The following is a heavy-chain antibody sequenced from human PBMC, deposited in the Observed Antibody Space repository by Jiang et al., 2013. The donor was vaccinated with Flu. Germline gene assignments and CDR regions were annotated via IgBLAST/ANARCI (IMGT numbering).Heavy chain of an antibody. V-gene: IGHV4-34*01. J-gene: IGHJ5*02. CDR2: INHSGST. CDR3: ATTIAAAGTVSWFDP. Sequence: LLKPSETLSLTCAVYGESFSGYYWSWIRQPPGKGLEWIGEINHSGSTNYNPSLKSRVTISVDTSKNQFSLKLSSVTAADTAVYYCATTIAAAGTVSWFDPWGQGTLVTVSS. D-gene: IGHD6-13*01. CDR1: GESFSGYY.